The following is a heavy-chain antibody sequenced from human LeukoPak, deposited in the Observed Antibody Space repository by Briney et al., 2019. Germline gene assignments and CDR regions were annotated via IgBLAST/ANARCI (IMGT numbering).Heavy chain of an antibody. CDR3: AREVTSGLYLLDY. CDR2: IYSSGSS. J-gene: IGHJ4*02. CDR1: GGSISSYY. Sequence: SDTLSLTCSVWGGSISSYYWSWIRRPAGKGLVWIGRIYSSGSSNYNPSLKSRVTMSVDTSKNQFSLQLSSVTAADTAVYYCAREVTSGLYLLDYWGQGTLVTVSS. V-gene: IGHV4-4*07. D-gene: IGHD6-19*01.